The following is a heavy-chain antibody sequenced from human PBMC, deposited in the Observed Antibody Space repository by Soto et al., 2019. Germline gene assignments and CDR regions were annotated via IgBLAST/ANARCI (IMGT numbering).Heavy chain of an antibody. V-gene: IGHV3-21*01. J-gene: IGHJ6*03. CDR1: GFTFSSYS. CDR3: ARATPVGSHLLQPVYYYYMDV. D-gene: IGHD1-26*01. Sequence: GGSLRLSCAASGFTFSSYSMNWVRQAPGKGLELVSSISSSSSYIYYADSVKGRFTISRDNAKNSLYLQMNSLRAEDTAVYYCARATPVGSHLLQPVYYYYMDVWGKGTTVTVSS. CDR2: ISSSSSYI.